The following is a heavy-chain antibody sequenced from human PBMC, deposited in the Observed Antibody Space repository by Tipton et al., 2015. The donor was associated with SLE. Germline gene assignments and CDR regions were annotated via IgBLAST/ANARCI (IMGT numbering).Heavy chain of an antibody. Sequence: VQLVQSGGGLVQPGGSLRLSCAASGFTVSSNYMSWVRQAPGKGLEWVSVISWNSGSIGYADSVKGRFTISRDNAKNSLYLQMNSLRAEDTALYYCGKEAVAGKLGVDYWGQGTLVTVSS. D-gene: IGHD6-19*01. V-gene: IGHV3-9*01. CDR1: GFTVSSNY. J-gene: IGHJ4*02. CDR3: GKEAVAGKLGVDY. CDR2: ISWNSGSI.